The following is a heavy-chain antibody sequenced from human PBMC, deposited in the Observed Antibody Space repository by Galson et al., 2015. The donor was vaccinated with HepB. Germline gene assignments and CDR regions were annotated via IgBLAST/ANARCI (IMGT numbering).Heavy chain of an antibody. CDR3: ARSTVTINYYYYYYMDV. Sequence: LTCTVSGGSISSGDYYWSWIRQPPGKGLEWIGYIYYSGSTYYNPSLKSRVTISVDTSKNQFSLKLSSVTAADTAVYYCARSTVTINYYYYYYMDVWGKGTTVTVSS. V-gene: IGHV4-30-4*01. CDR2: IYYSGST. CDR1: GGSISSGDYY. J-gene: IGHJ6*03. D-gene: IGHD4-11*01.